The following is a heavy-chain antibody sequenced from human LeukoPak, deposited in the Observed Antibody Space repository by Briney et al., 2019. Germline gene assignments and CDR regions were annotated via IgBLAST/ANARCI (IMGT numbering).Heavy chain of an antibody. Sequence: SETLSLTCTVSGGSISSSSYYWGWIRQPPGKGLEWIGSIYYSGSTYYNPSLKSRVTISVDTSKNQFSLKLSSVTAADTAGYYCARAPVPDDAFDIWGQGTMVTVSS. V-gene: IGHV4-39*07. CDR2: IYYSGST. J-gene: IGHJ3*02. D-gene: IGHD2-2*01. CDR3: ARAPVPDDAFDI. CDR1: GGSISSSSYY.